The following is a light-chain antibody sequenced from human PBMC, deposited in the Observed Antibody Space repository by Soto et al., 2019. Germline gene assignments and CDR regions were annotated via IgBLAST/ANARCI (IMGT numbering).Light chain of an antibody. J-gene: IGKJ1*01. Sequence: EIVLTQSPGTLSLSPGERASLSCRASQSVSSSYLAWYQQIPGHAPRLLINDASRRATGIPDRFSGSGSGTDFTLTISRLEPEDFAVYYCQQYGSSPPTFGQGTKVEIK. CDR1: QSVSSSY. V-gene: IGKV3-20*01. CDR3: QQYGSSPPT. CDR2: DAS.